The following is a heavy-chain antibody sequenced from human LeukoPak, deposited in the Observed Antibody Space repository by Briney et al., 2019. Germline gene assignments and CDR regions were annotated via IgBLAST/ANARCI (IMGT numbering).Heavy chain of an antibody. CDR3: ARVNQGAFDI. Sequence: GESLRLSYAASGFTFSSYEMNWVRQAPGKGLEWVSYISSSGSTIYYADSVKGRFTISRDNAKNSLYLQMNSLRAEDTAVYYCARVNQGAFDIWGQGTMVTVSS. CDR2: ISSSGSTI. CDR1: GFTFSSYE. J-gene: IGHJ3*02. V-gene: IGHV3-48*03.